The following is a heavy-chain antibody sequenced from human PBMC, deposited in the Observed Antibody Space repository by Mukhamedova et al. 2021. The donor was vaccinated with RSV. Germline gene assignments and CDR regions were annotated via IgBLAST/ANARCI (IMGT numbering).Heavy chain of an antibody. D-gene: IGHD3-9*01. V-gene: IGHV1-3*01. CDR3: ARDGYDILTGYYYYGMDV. CDR2: INAGNGNT. J-gene: IGHJ6*02. Sequence: HWVRQAPGQRLEWMGWINAGNGNTKYSQKFQGRVTITRDTSASTAYMELSSLRSEDTAVYYCARDGYDILTGYYYYGMDVWGQGTT.